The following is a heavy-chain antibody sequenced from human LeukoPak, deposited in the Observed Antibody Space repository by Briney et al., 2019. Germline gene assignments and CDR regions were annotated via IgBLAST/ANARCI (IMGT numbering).Heavy chain of an antibody. CDR3: ASESGSGSPLYYFDY. J-gene: IGHJ4*02. D-gene: IGHD3-10*01. V-gene: IGHV4-59*01. CDR1: GGSISSNY. Sequence: SETLSLTCTVSGGSISSNYWSWIRQPPGKGLEWIGYIYYSGSTKYNPSLKSRVTISVDTSKNQFSLKVSSVTAADTAVYYCASESGSGSPLYYFDYWGQGTLVTVSS. CDR2: IYYSGST.